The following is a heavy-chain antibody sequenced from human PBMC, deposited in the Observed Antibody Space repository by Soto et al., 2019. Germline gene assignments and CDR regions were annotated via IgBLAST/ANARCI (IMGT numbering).Heavy chain of an antibody. CDR1: QFSVSDNY. CDR2: IYSGGHT. V-gene: IGHV3-53*02. CDR3: ARVFGVFMQYYYYGLDC. J-gene: IGHJ6*02. Sequence: EVQLVETGGGLIPPGGSLILSCTSSQFSVSDNYMSWVRQAPGKGLEWVSVIYSGGHTYYTDSVKGRFTISRDNSKKTVYLLMNSLRVDDTAVYYCARVFGVFMQYYYYGLDCLGQGTTVTVSS. D-gene: IGHD3-10*02.